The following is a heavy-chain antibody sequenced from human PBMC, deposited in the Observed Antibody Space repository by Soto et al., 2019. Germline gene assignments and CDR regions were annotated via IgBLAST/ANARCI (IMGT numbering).Heavy chain of an antibody. V-gene: IGHV4-39*01. J-gene: IGHJ5*02. CDR1: GGSISSSSYY. D-gene: IGHD2-15*01. CDR2: IYYSGST. CDR3: ATARWTRWFDP. Sequence: SETLSLTCTVSGGSISSSSYYWGWIRQPPGKGLEWIGSIYYSGSTYYNPSLKSRVTISVDTSKNQFSLKLSSVTAADTAVYYCATARWTRWFDPWGQGTLVTVSS.